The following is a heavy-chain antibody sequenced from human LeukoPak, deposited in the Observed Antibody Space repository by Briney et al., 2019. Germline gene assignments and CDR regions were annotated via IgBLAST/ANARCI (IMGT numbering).Heavy chain of an antibody. CDR3: ARAGLYSSSSPFDY. D-gene: IGHD6-6*01. CDR2: IIPIFGTA. J-gene: IGHJ4*02. Sequence: SVKVSCKSSGGTFSSYAISGVRQAPGQGLEWMGGIIPIFGTANYAQKFQGRVTITADESTSTAYMELSRLRSEDTAVYYCARAGLYSSSSPFDYWGQGPLVTVSS. CDR1: GGTFSSYA. V-gene: IGHV1-69*13.